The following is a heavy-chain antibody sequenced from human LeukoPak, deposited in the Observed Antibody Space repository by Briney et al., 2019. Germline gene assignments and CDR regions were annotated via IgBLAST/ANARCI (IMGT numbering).Heavy chain of an antibody. Sequence: SETLSLTCAVYGGSFSGYYWSWIRQPPGKGLEWIGEINHSGSTNYNPSLKSRVTISVDTSKNQFSLKLSSVTAADTAVYYCARVPLRIAGAGTFDYWGQGTLVTVSS. CDR2: INHSGST. CDR3: ARVPLRIAGAGTFDY. D-gene: IGHD6-13*01. J-gene: IGHJ4*02. CDR1: GGSFSGYY. V-gene: IGHV4-34*01.